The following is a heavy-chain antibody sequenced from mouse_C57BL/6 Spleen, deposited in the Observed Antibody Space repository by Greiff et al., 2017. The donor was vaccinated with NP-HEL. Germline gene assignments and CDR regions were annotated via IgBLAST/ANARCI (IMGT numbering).Heavy chain of an antibody. V-gene: IGHV1-50*01. CDR3: ARSRYYYGSSLTGPFDY. J-gene: IGHJ2*01. D-gene: IGHD1-1*01. CDR2: IDPSDSYT. CDR1: GYTFTSYW. Sequence: VQLQQSGAELVKPGASVKLSCKASGYTFTSYWMQWVKQRPGQGLEWIGEIDPSDSYTNYNQKFKGKATLTVDTSSRTAYMQLSSLTSEDSAVYYCARSRYYYGSSLTGPFDYWGQGTTLTVSS.